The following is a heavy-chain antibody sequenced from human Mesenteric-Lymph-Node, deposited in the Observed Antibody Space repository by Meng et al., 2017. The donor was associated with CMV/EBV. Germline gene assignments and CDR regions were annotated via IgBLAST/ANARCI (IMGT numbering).Heavy chain of an antibody. J-gene: IGHJ5*02. Sequence: ASVKVSCKASGYTFTSYDINWVRQATGQGLEWMGWMNPNSGNIGYAQKFQGRVTMTRNTSISTAYMELSSLRSEDTAVYYCARVGHCSSTSCYYWFDPWGQGTLVTVSS. D-gene: IGHD2-2*01. CDR1: GYTFTSYD. CDR3: ARVGHCSSTSCYYWFDP. V-gene: IGHV1-8*01. CDR2: MNPNSGNI.